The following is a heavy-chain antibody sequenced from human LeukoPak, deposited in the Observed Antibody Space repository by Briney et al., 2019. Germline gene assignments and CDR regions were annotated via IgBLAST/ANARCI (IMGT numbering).Heavy chain of an antibody. Sequence: PSETLSLTCTVSGGSISSSSYYWGWIRQPPGKGLEWIGSIYYSGSTYYNPSLKSRVTISVDTSKNQFSLKLSSVTAADTAVYYCSRGAVMDVWGKGTTVNVS. J-gene: IGHJ6*03. CDR1: GGSISSSSYY. CDR2: IYYSGST. V-gene: IGHV4-39*01. CDR3: SRGAVMDV.